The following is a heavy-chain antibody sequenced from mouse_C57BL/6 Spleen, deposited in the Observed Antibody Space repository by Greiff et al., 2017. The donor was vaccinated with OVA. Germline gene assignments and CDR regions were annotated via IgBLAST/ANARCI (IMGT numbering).Heavy chain of an antibody. D-gene: IGHD1-1*01. CDR2: ISYDGSN. Sequence: EVQLVESGPGLVKPSQSLSLTCSVTGYSITSGYYWNWIRQFPGNKLEWMGYISYDGSNNYNPSLKNRISITRDTSKNQFFLKLNSVTTEDTATYYCARGAYYYGSSYGYFDYWGQGTTLTVSS. J-gene: IGHJ2*01. CDR3: ARGAYYYGSSYGYFDY. CDR1: GYSITSGYY. V-gene: IGHV3-6*01.